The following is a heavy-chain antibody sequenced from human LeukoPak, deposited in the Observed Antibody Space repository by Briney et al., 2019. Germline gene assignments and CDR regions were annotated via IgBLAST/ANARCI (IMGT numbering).Heavy chain of an antibody. J-gene: IGHJ3*02. Sequence: PSETLSLTCIVSGFCISTSDYYWIWIRQHPTKGLEWIGYISYSGSTYYNPSLKSRVTISVDTSKNHFSLRLSSVTAADTAVYYCARNFDSYNAFDIWGQGTMVTVSS. CDR1: GFCISTSDYY. D-gene: IGHD3-22*01. CDR3: ARNFDSYNAFDI. CDR2: ISYSGST. V-gene: IGHV4-31*02.